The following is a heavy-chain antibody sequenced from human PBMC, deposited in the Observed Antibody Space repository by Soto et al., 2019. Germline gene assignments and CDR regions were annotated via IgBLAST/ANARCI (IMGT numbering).Heavy chain of an antibody. D-gene: IGHD1-20*01. Sequence: GGSLRLSCAASGFNVGAFAVNWVRQAPGKGLEWVSGISVSDAFIYYADSVRGRFSISRDASENILYLQMNSLRVDDTALYYCTRGTVTGITGLDYWGPGTLVTVSS. CDR2: ISVSDAFI. CDR3: TRGTVTGITGLDY. V-gene: IGHV3-23*01. CDR1: GFNVGAFA. J-gene: IGHJ4*02.